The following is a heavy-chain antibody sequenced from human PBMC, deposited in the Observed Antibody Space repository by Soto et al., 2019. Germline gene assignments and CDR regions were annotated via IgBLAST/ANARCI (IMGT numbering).Heavy chain of an antibody. D-gene: IGHD3-10*01. CDR1: GGSISNENYY. CDR3: ARDVGTMVRGALFYYGMDV. Sequence: PSETLSLTCTVSGGSISNENYYWNWIRQPTGKGLEWIGYIYYSGNTYYNPSLQSRLTISVDTSKNQFSLKLSSVTAADTAVYYCARDVGTMVRGALFYYGMDVWGQGTTVT. J-gene: IGHJ6*02. V-gene: IGHV4-30-4*02. CDR2: IYYSGNT.